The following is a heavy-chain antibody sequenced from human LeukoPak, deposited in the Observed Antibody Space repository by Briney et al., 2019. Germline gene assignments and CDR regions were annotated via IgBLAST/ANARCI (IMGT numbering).Heavy chain of an antibody. CDR3: TTDFGVPDSPVGY. J-gene: IGHJ4*02. CDR1: GFTFSNAW. D-gene: IGHD1-14*01. V-gene: IGHV3-15*01. CDR2: IKSKTDGGTT. Sequence: GGSLRLSCAASGFTFSNAWMSWVRQAPGKGLEWVGRIKSKTDGGTTDYAAPVKGRFTISRDDSKNTLYLQTNSLKTEDTAVYYCTTDFGVPDSPVGYWGQGTLVTVSS.